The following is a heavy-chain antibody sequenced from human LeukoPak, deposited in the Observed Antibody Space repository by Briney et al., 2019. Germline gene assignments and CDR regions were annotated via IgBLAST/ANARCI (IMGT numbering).Heavy chain of an antibody. CDR2: ISYDGTIK. V-gene: IGHV3-30*03. CDR3: AREVYDILAGYYYFDY. J-gene: IGHJ4*02. Sequence: GGSLRLSCAASGFTFSSYDIHWVRHAPGKGLEWVALISYDGTIKSYADSVKGRFTVSRDNAKNSLYLQMNSLRAEDTALYYCAREVYDILAGYYYFDYWGQGTLVTVSS. CDR1: GFTFSSYD. D-gene: IGHD3-9*01.